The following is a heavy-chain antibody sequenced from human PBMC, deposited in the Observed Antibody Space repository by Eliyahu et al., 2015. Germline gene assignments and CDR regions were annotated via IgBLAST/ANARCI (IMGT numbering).Heavy chain of an antibody. J-gene: IGHJ3*01. V-gene: IGHV3-23*01. CDR2: FNGGGGGT. CDR3: ARWSPRLDAFDL. Sequence: DVQLLESGGGLVQPGVSLRLSCAASRFSFXPSAMGWVRQIPRKGLGXVSVFSAFNGGGGGTFYPDSLKGRFTISRDNSKNTLYLQMNNLRAEDTAVYYCARWSPRLDAFDLWGQGTTVTVSS. CDR1: RFSFXPSA. D-gene: IGHD2-15*01.